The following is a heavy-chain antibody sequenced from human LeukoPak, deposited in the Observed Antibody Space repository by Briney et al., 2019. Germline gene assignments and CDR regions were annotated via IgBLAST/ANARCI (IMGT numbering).Heavy chain of an antibody. D-gene: IGHD3-22*01. V-gene: IGHV4-39*07. Sequence: PSETLSLTCTVSGGSISSSSYYWGWIRQPPGKGLEWIGSIYYSGSTYYNPSLKSRVTISVDTSKNQFSLKLSSVTAADTAVYYCAREGGTYYYDSSGYYSSSWFDPWGQGTLVTVSS. CDR3: AREGGTYYYDSSGYYSSSWFDP. CDR1: GGSISSSSYY. J-gene: IGHJ5*02. CDR2: IYYSGST.